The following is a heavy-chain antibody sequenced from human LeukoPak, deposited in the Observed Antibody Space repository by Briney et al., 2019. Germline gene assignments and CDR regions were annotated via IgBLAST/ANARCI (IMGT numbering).Heavy chain of an antibody. Sequence: PSETLSLTCAVYGGSFSGYYWSWIRQPPGKGLEWIGEINHSGSTNYNPSLNSRVTISVDTSKNQFSLKLSSVTAADTAVYYCARGRRTFWSGPYYFDYWGQGTLVTVSS. V-gene: IGHV4-34*01. D-gene: IGHD3-3*01. CDR3: ARGRRTFWSGPYYFDY. CDR2: INHSGST. J-gene: IGHJ4*02. CDR1: GGSFSGYY.